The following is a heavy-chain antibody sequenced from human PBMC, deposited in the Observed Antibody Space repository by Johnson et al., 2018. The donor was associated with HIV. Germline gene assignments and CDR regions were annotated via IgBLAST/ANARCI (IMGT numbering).Heavy chain of an antibody. D-gene: IGHD3-3*01. J-gene: IGHJ3*02. CDR2: ISGSGGST. CDR1: GFTFDDYA. V-gene: IGHV3-23*04. CDR3: ARGPWGIFGVGTAFDI. Sequence: EVQLVESGGGLVSPGRSLRLSCAASGFTFDDYAMHWVRKAPGKGLEWVSAISGSGGSTYYADSVKGRFTIHRDNSKNTLYLQMNSLSAEDTAVYYCARGPWGIFGVGTAFDIWGQGTMVTVSS.